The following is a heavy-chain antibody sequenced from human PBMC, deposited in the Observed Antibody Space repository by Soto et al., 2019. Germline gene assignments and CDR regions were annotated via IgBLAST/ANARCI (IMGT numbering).Heavy chain of an antibody. CDR3: AQPPDGGRDY. D-gene: IGHD3-10*01. J-gene: IGHJ4*02. CDR1: GFTFSSYA. V-gene: IGHV3-23*01. CDR2: ISGSGGST. Sequence: GVSLRLSCAASGFTFSSYAMSWVRQAPGKGLEWVSAISGSGGSTYYADSVKGRFTISRDNSKNTLYLQMNSLRAEDTAVYYCAQPPDGGRDYWGQGTLVTVSS.